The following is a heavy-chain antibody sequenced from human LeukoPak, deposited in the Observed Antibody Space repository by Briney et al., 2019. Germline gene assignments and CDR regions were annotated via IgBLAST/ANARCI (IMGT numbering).Heavy chain of an antibody. CDR2: ISSSSSYI. CDR3: ARESLFSGASFDY. Sequence: GGSLRLSCAASGFTFSSYSMNWVRQAPGKGLEWVSSISSSSSYIYYADSVKGRFTISRDNAKNSLYLQMNSLRAEDTAVYYCARESLFSGASFDYWGQGTLVTVSS. D-gene: IGHD2-15*01. J-gene: IGHJ4*02. V-gene: IGHV3-21*01. CDR1: GFTFSSYS.